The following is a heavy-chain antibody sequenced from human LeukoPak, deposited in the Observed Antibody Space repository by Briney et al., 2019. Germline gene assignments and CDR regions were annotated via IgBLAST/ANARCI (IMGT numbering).Heavy chain of an antibody. CDR1: GYTFTSYY. Sequence: AASVKVSCKASGYTFTSYYMHWVRRAPGQGLEWMGRIIPILGIANYAQKFQGRVTITADKSTSTAYMELSSLRSEDTAVYYCASEYYYDSSGYYHFDYWGQGTLVTVSS. CDR2: IIPILGIA. D-gene: IGHD3-22*01. V-gene: IGHV1-69*04. J-gene: IGHJ4*02. CDR3: ASEYYYDSSGYYHFDY.